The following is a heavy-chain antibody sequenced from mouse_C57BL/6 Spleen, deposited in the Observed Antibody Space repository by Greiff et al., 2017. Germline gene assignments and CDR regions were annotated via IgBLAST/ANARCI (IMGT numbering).Heavy chain of an antibody. CDR1: GFTFSDYG. Sequence: EVQVVEPGGGLVKPGGSLKLSCAASGFTFSDYGMPWVRQAPEKGLEWVAYISSGSSTIYYADTVKGRFTISRDNAKNTLFLQMTSLRSEDTAMYYCARDTTVVATDAMGYWGQGTSVTVAS. CDR3: ARDTTVVATDAMGY. CDR2: ISSGSSTI. D-gene: IGHD1-1*01. V-gene: IGHV5-17*01. J-gene: IGHJ4*01.